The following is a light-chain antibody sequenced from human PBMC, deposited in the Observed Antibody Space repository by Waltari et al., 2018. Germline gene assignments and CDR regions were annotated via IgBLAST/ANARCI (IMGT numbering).Light chain of an antibody. CDR1: SSDVGGYNY. V-gene: IGLV2-14*01. CDR2: EVS. J-gene: IGLJ3*02. Sequence: QSALTQPASVSGSPAQAITISCTGTSSDVGGYNYGSWYRQHPGKAPQLMIYEVSNRPSGVSNRFSGSKSGNTASLTISGLQAEDEADYYCSSYTSSSTLFGGGTKLTVL. CDR3: SSYTSSSTL.